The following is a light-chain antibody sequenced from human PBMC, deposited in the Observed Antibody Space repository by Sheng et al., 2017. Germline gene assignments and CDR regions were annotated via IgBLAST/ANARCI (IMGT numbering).Light chain of an antibody. CDR2: TNN. V-gene: IGLV1-44*01. CDR1: SSNIGSNT. CDR3: VAWDDSLNGLV. J-gene: IGLJ2*01. Sequence: QSVLTQPPSASETPGQRVTISCSGSSSNIGSNTVNWYQQLPGTAPKLLIYTNNQRPSGVPDRFSGSKSGTSASLAISGLQSEDEADYYCVAWDDSLNGLVFGGGTKLTVL.